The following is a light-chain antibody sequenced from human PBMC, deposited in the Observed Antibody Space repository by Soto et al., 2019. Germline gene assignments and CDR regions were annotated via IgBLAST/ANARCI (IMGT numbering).Light chain of an antibody. CDR2: ATS. CDR1: QGISSY. V-gene: IGKV1-9*01. J-gene: IGKJ3*01. Sequence: DIQLTQSPSFLSASVGDRVTITCRASQGISSYLAWYQQKPGKAPKLLIYATSTLQRGVPSRFSGSGSGTEFTLTISSLQPEDFATYYCQQLNSYVGAFGPGTRVDVK. CDR3: QQLNSYVGA.